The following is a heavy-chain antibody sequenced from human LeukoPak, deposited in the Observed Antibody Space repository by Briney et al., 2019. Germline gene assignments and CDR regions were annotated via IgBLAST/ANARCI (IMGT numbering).Heavy chain of an antibody. CDR1: GFTFGADA. J-gene: IGHJ4*02. V-gene: IGHV3-49*03. D-gene: IGHD6-19*01. CDR2: ITSKADGETT. Sequence: RSLRLSCTASGFTFGADAMSWCRQAPGPRLEWGCFITSKADGETTEYAASVNDRFTISRDDSTSIAYLQMNSLKTEDTAVYYCTRDFQWTFDLWGQGTLVSVSS. CDR3: TRDFQWTFDL.